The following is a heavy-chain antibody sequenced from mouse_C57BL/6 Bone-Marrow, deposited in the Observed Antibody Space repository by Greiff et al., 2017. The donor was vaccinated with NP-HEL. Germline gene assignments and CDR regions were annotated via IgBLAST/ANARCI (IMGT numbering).Heavy chain of an antibody. CDR2: ISDGGSYT. J-gene: IGHJ1*03. Sequence: EVKVVESGGGLVKPGGSLKLSCAASGFTFSSYAMSWVRQTPEKRLEWVATISDGGSYTYYPDNVKGRFTISRDNAKNNLYLQMSHLKSEDTAMYYCARQGLLRSFWYFDVWGTGTTVTVSS. D-gene: IGHD1-1*01. V-gene: IGHV5-4*03. CDR3: ARQGLLRSFWYFDV. CDR1: GFTFSSYA.